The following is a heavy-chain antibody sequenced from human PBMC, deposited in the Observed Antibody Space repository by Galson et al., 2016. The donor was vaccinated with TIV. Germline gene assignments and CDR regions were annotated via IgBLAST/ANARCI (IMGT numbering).Heavy chain of an antibody. Sequence: SVKVSCKASGYPFTDSWMHWVRQAPGEGLEWMGWIDPNSGATLYAQKFQGRVTMTRDTSTSTTYVELSRLTSDDTADYYCARGGVIRGLDFWGQGTLATVSS. CDR3: ARGGVIRGLDF. D-gene: IGHD3-16*02. CDR1: GYPFTDSW. V-gene: IGHV1-2*02. J-gene: IGHJ4*02. CDR2: IDPNSGAT.